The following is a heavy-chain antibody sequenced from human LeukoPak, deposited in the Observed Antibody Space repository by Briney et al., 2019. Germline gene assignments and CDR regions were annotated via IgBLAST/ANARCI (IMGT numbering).Heavy chain of an antibody. D-gene: IGHD3-9*01. CDR1: GYTFTGYY. V-gene: IGHV1-2*02. J-gene: IGHJ4*02. CDR2: INPNSGGT. CDR3: ARVHGYFDWFRNFDY. Sequence: ASVKVSCKASGYTFTGYYMHWVRQAPGQGLEWMGWINPNSGGTNYAQKFQGRVTMTRDTSISTAYMELSRLRSDDTAVYYCARVHGYFDWFRNFDYWGQGTLVTVSS.